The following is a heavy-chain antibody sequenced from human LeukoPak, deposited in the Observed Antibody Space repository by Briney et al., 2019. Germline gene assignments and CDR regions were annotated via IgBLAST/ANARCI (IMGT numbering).Heavy chain of an antibody. V-gene: IGHV4-39*01. CDR1: GGSISSSSYY. J-gene: IGHJ4*02. CDR2: IYYSGST. D-gene: IGHD1-26*01. Sequence: SETLSLTCTVSGGSISSSSYYWGWIRQPPGKGLEWIGSIYYSGSTYYNPSLKSRVTISVDTSKNQFSLKLSSVTAADTAVYYCARHAGYSGSYRRLGMVYWGQGTLVTVSS. CDR3: ARHAGYSGSYRRLGMVY.